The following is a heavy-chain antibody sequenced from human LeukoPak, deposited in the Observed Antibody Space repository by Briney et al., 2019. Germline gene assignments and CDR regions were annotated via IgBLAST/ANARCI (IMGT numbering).Heavy chain of an antibody. CDR2: IIGGGGST. V-gene: IGHV3-23*01. CDR3: AKDILRVAMIGWFDP. J-gene: IGHJ5*02. CDR1: GFTLGDLF. D-gene: IGHD5-12*01. Sequence: GGSLRLSCAASGFTLGDLFMNWVRPAPGEGLGWDSTIIGGGGSTYYADSGKGRFTIARDNSKNTLYLQMNSLRAEDTAVYYCAKDILRVAMIGWFDPWGQGTLVTVPS.